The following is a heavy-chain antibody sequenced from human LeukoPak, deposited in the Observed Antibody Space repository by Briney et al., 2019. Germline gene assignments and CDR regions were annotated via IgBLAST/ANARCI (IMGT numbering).Heavy chain of an antibody. Sequence: ASVKVSCKASGYNFTGYSLHWVRQAPGQGLEWMGMITPSGGISYAQKFQGRVTMTRDMSTNTVYMELSSLRSEDTAVYYCARVDSTSPHELDYWGQGTLVTVSS. D-gene: IGHD6-6*01. CDR1: GYNFTGYS. V-gene: IGHV1-46*01. CDR2: ITPSGGI. CDR3: ARVDSTSPHELDY. J-gene: IGHJ4*02.